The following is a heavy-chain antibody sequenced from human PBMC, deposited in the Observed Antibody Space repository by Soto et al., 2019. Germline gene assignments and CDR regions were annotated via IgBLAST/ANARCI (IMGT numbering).Heavy chain of an antibody. CDR1: GFTFNNYG. CDR2: IWYDGINT. CDR3: ARDRGPIAVAGTVPDGGPRAFDS. D-gene: IGHD6-19*01. J-gene: IGHJ4*02. V-gene: IGHV3-33*01. Sequence: GGSLRLSCAASGFTFNNYGMHWVRQAPGKGLEWVAVIWYDGINTYYTDSVKGRFAISRDNSKNTVDLQMNSLRADDAGTYYCARDRGPIAVAGTVPDGGPRAFDSWGQGTLGTVSS.